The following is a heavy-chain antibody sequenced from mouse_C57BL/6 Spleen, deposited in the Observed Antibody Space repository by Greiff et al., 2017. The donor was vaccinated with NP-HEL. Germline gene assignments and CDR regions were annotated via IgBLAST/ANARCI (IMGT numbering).Heavy chain of an antibody. J-gene: IGHJ1*03. Sequence: VKLMESGPELVKPGASVKISCKASGYAFSSSWMNWVKQRPGKGLEWIGRIYPGDGDTNYNGKLKGKATLTADKSSSTAYMQLSSLTSEDSAVYFCARGNWYFDDWGTGTTVTVSS. CDR1: GYAFSSSW. CDR3: ARGNWYFDD. CDR2: IYPGDGDT. V-gene: IGHV1-82*01.